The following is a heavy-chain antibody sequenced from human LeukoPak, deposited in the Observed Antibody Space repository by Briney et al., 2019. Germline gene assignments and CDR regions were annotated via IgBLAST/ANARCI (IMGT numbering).Heavy chain of an antibody. V-gene: IGHV4-4*07. CDR2: IHTSGTT. Sequence: KSSETLSLTCTVSGGSMSDYYWSFIRQPAGKGLEWIGRIHTSGTTYFNPSLKSRVTMSVDTSKNQFSLRLTSMTAADTAVYFCARGDYYDGGGRNWFDPWGQGTLVTVSS. CDR3: ARGDYYDGGGRNWFDP. CDR1: GGSMSDYY. D-gene: IGHD3-16*01. J-gene: IGHJ5*02.